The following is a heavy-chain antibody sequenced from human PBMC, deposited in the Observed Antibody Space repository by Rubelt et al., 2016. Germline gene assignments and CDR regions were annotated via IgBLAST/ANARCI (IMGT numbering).Heavy chain of an antibody. CDR3: ARGNSGYDYGLDY. Sequence: QVQLVQSGAEVKKPGASVKVSCKASGYTFTGYYMHWVRQAPGQGLEWMGWINPNSGGTNYALKFQGRVTMTRDTSVSTAYMELSRLTSDDTAVYYCARGNSGYDYGLDYWGQGTLVTVSS. CDR2: INPNSGGT. CDR1: GYTFTGYY. V-gene: IGHV1-2*02. J-gene: IGHJ4*02. D-gene: IGHD5-12*01.